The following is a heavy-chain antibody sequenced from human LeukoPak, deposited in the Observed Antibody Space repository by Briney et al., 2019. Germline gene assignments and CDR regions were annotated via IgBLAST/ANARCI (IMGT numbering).Heavy chain of an antibody. CDR2: INTYNGNT. Sequence: ASMKVSCKASGYIFTSYGISWVRQAPGQGLEWMGWINTYNGNTKFAQKLQGRVTMTTDTSTSTAYMELRSLRSDDTAVYYCARDLVHRRLLASTYNWFAPWGQGTLVIVSS. CDR1: GYIFTSYG. J-gene: IGHJ5*02. CDR3: ARDLVHRRLLASTYNWFAP. D-gene: IGHD2/OR15-2a*01. V-gene: IGHV1-18*01.